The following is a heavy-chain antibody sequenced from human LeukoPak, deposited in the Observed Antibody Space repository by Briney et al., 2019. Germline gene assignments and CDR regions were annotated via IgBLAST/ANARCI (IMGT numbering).Heavy chain of an antibody. V-gene: IGHV1-2*02. CDR1: GYTFTDYY. Sequence: ASVKVSFKASGYTFTDYYMHWVRQAPGQGLEWMGWISPDSGGTNYAQTFQGRVNMTTDPSISPAYMELSRLKSDDTAVYYCARECSGDQSLEFDHWGQGPLVPVSS. D-gene: IGHD3-10*02. CDR3: ARECSGDQSLEFDH. J-gene: IGHJ4*02. CDR2: ISPDSGGT.